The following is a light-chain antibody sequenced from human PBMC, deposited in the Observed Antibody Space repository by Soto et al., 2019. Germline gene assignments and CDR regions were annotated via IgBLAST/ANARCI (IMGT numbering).Light chain of an antibody. V-gene: IGKV3-15*01. CDR2: GAS. CDR3: QQYNDWPRT. Sequence: EIVMPQSQATLSVSRWERATLSCRASQSVSSNLAWYQQKPGQAPRLLIYGASTRATGIPARFSGSWSGTEFTLTISSLHSEDFAVYYCQQYNDWPRTFGQGTKV. J-gene: IGKJ1*01. CDR1: QSVSSN.